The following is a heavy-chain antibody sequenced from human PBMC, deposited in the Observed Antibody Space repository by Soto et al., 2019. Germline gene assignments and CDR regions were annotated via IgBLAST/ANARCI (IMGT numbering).Heavy chain of an antibody. D-gene: IGHD1-7*01. CDR3: ARLTGTTNFDFDY. CDR2: INAGNGNT. Sequence: ASVKVSCKASGYTFTSYAMHWVRQAPGQRLEWMGWINAGNGNTKYSQKFQGRVTITRDTSASTAYMELSSLRSEDTAVYSCARLTGTTNFDFDYWGQGTLVTVSS. J-gene: IGHJ4*02. CDR1: GYTFTSYA. V-gene: IGHV1-3*01.